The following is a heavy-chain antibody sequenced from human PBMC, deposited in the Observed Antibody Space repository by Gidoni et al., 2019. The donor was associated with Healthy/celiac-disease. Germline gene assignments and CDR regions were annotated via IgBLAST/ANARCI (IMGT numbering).Heavy chain of an antibody. Sequence: QVQLVESGGGVVQPGRSLRLSCAASGFTFSSYGLHWVRQAPGKGLEWVAVISYDGSNKYYADSVKGRFTISRDNSKNTLYLQMNSLRAEDTAVYYCARDSDYDFWSGYYSYYYYYGMDVWGQGTTVTVSS. D-gene: IGHD3-3*01. CDR1: GFTFSSYG. CDR3: ARDSDYDFWSGYYSYYYYYGMDV. V-gene: IGHV3-30*03. CDR2: ISYDGSNK. J-gene: IGHJ6*02.